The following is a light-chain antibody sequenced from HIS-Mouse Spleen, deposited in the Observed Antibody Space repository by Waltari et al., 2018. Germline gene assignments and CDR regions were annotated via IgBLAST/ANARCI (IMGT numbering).Light chain of an antibody. V-gene: IGKV3-20*01. J-gene: IGKJ3*01. Sequence: EIVLTQSPGTLSLSPGESATLSCRASQSVSSSYLAWYQQKPGQAPRLLIYGASSRATGIPDRFSGSGSGTDFTLTISRLEPEDFAVYYCQQYGSSSFTFGPGTKVDIK. CDR1: QSVSSSY. CDR3: QQYGSSSFT. CDR2: GAS.